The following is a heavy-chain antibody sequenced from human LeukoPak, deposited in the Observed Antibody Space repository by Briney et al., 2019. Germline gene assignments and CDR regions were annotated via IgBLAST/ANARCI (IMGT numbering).Heavy chain of an antibody. CDR2: IKTDGSTA. J-gene: IGHJ6*02. CDR3: AREMYSSNSLYWYYGMDV. CDR1: GFTFSRDW. D-gene: IGHD6-19*01. V-gene: IGHV3-74*01. Sequence: GGSLRLSCAASGFTFSRDWMHWVRQAPGKGLVWVSRIKTDGSTAVYADSVKGRFTISRDNAKNTLYLEVNSLRAEDTAVYFCAREMYSSNSLYWYYGMDVWGQGTTVTVSS.